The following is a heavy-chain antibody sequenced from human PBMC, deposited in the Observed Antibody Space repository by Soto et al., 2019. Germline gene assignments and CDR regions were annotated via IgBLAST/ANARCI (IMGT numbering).Heavy chain of an antibody. V-gene: IGHV4-4*02. CDR2: IYHSGST. CDR3: ARVGKAARTTFFDY. D-gene: IGHD6-6*01. J-gene: IGHJ4*02. Sequence: ASETLSLTCAVSSGSISSSNWWSWVRQPPGKGLEWIGEIYHSGSTNYNPSLKSRVTISVDKSKNQFSLKLSSVTAADTAVYYCARVGKAARTTFFDYWGQGTLVTVSS. CDR1: SGSISSSNW.